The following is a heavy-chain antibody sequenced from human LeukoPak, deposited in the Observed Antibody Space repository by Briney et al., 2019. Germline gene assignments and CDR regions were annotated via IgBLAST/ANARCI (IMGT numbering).Heavy chain of an antibody. V-gene: IGHV4-39*01. CDR3: ARIEEVEMATVYFDY. Sequence: TSETLSLTCTVSGGSISSSSYYWGWIRQPPGKGLDWIGSIYYSGSTYYNPSLKSRVTISVDTSKNQFSLKLSSVTAADTAVYYCARIEEVEMATVYFDYWGQGTLVTVSS. D-gene: IGHD5-24*01. CDR2: IYYSGST. CDR1: GGSISSSSYY. J-gene: IGHJ4*02.